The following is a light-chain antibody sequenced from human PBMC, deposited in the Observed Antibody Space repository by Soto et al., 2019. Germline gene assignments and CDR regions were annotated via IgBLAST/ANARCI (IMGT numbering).Light chain of an antibody. CDR1: QNIDNL. Sequence: DIQMTQSPSTLSASVGDRVSITCRASQNIDNLLAWYQQKPGKAPKLLIFDASTLERGVPSRFSGSGSGTEFTLTISSLQPDDFATYYCQHYNSYSEAFGQGTKVDI. CDR3: QHYNSYSEA. V-gene: IGKV1-5*01. J-gene: IGKJ1*01. CDR2: DAS.